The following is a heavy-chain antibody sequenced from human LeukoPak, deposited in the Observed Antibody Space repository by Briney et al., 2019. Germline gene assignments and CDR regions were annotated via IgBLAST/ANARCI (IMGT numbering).Heavy chain of an antibody. CDR2: ISYDGSNK. Sequence: GRSLRLSCAASGFTFSSYGMHWVRQAPGKGLEWVAVISYDGSNKYYADSVKGRFTISRDSSKNTLYLQMNSLRAEDTAVYYCARAPSGWYSDYYYYMDVWGKGTTVTVSS. J-gene: IGHJ6*03. CDR3: ARAPSGWYSDYYYYMDV. V-gene: IGHV3-30*03. CDR1: GFTFSSYG. D-gene: IGHD6-19*01.